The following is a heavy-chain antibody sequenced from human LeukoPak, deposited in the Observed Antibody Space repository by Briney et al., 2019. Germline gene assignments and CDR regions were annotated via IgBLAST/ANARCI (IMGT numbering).Heavy chain of an antibody. CDR3: AKDGRDGITIFGVVVDAFDI. CDR2: ISGSGGST. D-gene: IGHD3-3*01. Sequence: PGRSLRLSCAASGFTFSSYAMSWVRQAPGKGLEWVSAISGSGGSTYYADSVKGRFTISRDNSKNTLYLQMNSLRAEDTAVYYCAKDGRDGITIFGVVVDAFDIWGQGTMVTVSS. CDR1: GFTFSSYA. V-gene: IGHV3-23*01. J-gene: IGHJ3*02.